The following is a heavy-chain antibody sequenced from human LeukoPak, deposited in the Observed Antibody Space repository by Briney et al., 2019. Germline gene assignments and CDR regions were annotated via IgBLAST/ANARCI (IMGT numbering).Heavy chain of an antibody. CDR1: GGSFSDYF. CDR2: INNSGGT. D-gene: IGHD3-22*01. J-gene: IGHJ4*02. V-gene: IGHV4-34*01. Sequence: PSETLSLTCVVYGGSFSDYFCNWIRQSPGKGLEWIGEINNSGGTNYNPSLKSRVSILVDTSKKQFSLRLNSVTAADTAVYYCARGADSSGYYSIFYFDYWGQGTLVTVSS. CDR3: ARGADSSGYYSIFYFDY.